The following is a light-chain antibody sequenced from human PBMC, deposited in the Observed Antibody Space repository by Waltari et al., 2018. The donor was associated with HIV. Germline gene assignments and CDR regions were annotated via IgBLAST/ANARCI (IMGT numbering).Light chain of an antibody. Sequence: EIVMTQSPATLSVSPGERATLSCRASQSVTSNLGWYQQKPGQAPRLLIYGASTRATGIPARFSGSGSGTDFTLTISRLEPEDFAVYYCQQYASTPPNTFGPGTKVDLK. V-gene: IGKV3-15*01. CDR1: QSVTSN. CDR3: QQYASTPPNT. J-gene: IGKJ3*01. CDR2: GAS.